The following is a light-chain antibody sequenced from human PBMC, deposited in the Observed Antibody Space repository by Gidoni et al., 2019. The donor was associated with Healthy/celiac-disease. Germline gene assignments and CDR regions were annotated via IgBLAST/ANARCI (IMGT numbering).Light chain of an antibody. Sequence: EIVMTKSPATLSVAPGERATLSCRASQSVSSNLAWYQQKPGQAPRLLIYGASTRATGIPARFSGSGSGTEFPLTIRSLQSEDFAVYYCQQYNNWPPWTFGQGTKVEIK. J-gene: IGKJ1*01. V-gene: IGKV3-15*01. CDR3: QQYNNWPPWT. CDR2: GAS. CDR1: QSVSSN.